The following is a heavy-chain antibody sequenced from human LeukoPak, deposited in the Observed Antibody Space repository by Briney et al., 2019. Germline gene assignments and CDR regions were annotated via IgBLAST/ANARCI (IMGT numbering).Heavy chain of an antibody. J-gene: IGHJ4*02. CDR1: GFTFSSYS. CDR3: AREGTGNLGGTFDY. CDR2: LSSSGSTI. Sequence: PGGSLRLSCAASGFTFSSYSMNWVRQAPGKGLEWVSYLSSSGSTIYSADSVKGRFTISRDNAKNSLYLQMNSLRAEDTAVYYCAREGTGNLGGTFDYWGQGTLVTVSS. D-gene: IGHD3-16*01. V-gene: IGHV3-48*04.